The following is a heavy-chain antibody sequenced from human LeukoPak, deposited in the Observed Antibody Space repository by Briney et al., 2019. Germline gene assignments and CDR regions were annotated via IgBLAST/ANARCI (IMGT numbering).Heavy chain of an antibody. V-gene: IGHV4-59*08. Sequence: PSETLSLTCIVSGGSICSYYWCWIRQPLGKGLEWIGYMHYSGGITYYNPSLKGQVTISVNPAKSQFSLSLSSVTAADTAVYDCARITFVSEEYGMDVWCQGTTVTVSS. D-gene: IGHD3-16*01. J-gene: IGHJ6*02. CDR1: GGSICSYY. CDR3: ARITFVSEEYGMDV. CDR2: MHYSGGIT.